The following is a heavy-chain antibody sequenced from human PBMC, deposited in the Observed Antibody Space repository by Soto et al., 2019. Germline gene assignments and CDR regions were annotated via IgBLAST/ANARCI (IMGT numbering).Heavy chain of an antibody. CDR3: TSDQGSNTVTPGEDAFDI. D-gene: IGHD4-17*01. CDR2: GKSKTDGGTK. Sequence: PGGSLCLTCAASGFTFSNAWLSWVRLAQGQGLGWGGRGKSKTDGGTKDYAAPVKGRFTISRDDSKNTLYLQMNSLKTEDTAVYYCTSDQGSNTVTPGEDAFDIWGQGTMVTVSS. CDR1: GFTFSNAW. J-gene: IGHJ3*02. V-gene: IGHV3-15*01.